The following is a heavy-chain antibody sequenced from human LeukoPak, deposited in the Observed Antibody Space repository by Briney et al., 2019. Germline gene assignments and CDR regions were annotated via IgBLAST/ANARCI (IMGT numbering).Heavy chain of an antibody. CDR1: GVTFKDYG. CDR2: ISWSGGSA. J-gene: IGHJ6*02. Sequence: GRSLRLSCAATGVTFKDYGMHWVRQPPGEGLEWVAGISWSGGSAEYADSVKGRFTISRDNAKSSLYLQLNSLRPEDTALYYCAKHMTATNTFIFYGLDVWGHGTTVTVSS. D-gene: IGHD2-8*01. V-gene: IGHV3-9*01. CDR3: AKHMTATNTFIFYGLDV.